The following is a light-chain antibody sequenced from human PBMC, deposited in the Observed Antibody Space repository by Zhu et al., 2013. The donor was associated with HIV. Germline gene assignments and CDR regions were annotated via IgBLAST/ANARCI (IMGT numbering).Light chain of an antibody. J-gene: IGKJ1*01. CDR2: AAS. CDR1: RSINIY. V-gene: IGKV1-39*01. CDR3: QQSYSTPRT. Sequence: DILMTQSPSSLSASVGDRVTITCRASRSINIYLNWYQQKPGKAPNLLIYAASSLQSGVPSRFSGSGSGTDFILTISSLQPEDFATYYCQQSYSTPRTFGQGTKVEIK.